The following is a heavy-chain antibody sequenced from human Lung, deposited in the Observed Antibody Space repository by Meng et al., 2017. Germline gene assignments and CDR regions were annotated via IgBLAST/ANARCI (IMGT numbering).Heavy chain of an antibody. Sequence: QVLLQQSGPGLLKPSQTPSLTCAISGDSVSSNSAAWKWIRQSPSRGLEWLGRTYYRSKWYNDYAVSVKSRITINPDTSKNQFSLQLNSVTPEDTAVYYCARDGVGATVGHFDYWGQGTLVTVSS. J-gene: IGHJ4*02. D-gene: IGHD1-26*01. CDR2: TYYRSKWYN. V-gene: IGHV6-1*01. CDR3: ARDGVGATVGHFDY. CDR1: GDSVSSNSAA.